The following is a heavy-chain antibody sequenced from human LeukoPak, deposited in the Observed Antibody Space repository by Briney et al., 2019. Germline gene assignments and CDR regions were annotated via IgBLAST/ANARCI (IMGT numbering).Heavy chain of an antibody. V-gene: IGHV3-23*01. CDR1: GFTFSSYA. CDR3: AKAGIAVPATPEY. J-gene: IGHJ4*02. D-gene: IGHD6-19*01. CDR2: ISSSGGTT. Sequence: EGSLRLSCAASGFTFSSYAMNWVRQAPGKGLEWVSVISSSGGTTYYSDSVKGRFIISKDNSKNTLYLQMNSLRAEDTAVYYCAKAGIAVPATPEYCGQGTQVTVSS.